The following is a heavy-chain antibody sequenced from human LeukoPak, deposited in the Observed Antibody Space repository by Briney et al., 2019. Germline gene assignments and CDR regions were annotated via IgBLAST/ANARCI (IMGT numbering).Heavy chain of an antibody. D-gene: IGHD3-22*01. CDR1: GGSISSSSCY. CDR3: ASLHYYDSI. CDR2: IYYSGST. J-gene: IGHJ4*02. Sequence: PSETLSLTCTVSGGSISSSSCYWGWIRQPPGKGLEWIGSIYYSGSTYYNPSLKSRVTISVDTSKNQFSLKLSSVTAADTAVYYCASLHYYDSIWGQGTLVTVSS. V-gene: IGHV4-39*01.